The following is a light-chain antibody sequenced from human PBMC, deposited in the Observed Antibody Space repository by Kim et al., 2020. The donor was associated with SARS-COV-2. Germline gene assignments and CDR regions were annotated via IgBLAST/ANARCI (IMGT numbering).Light chain of an antibody. CDR2: GAS. Sequence: PGERAPLPCRASQSVSSNFAWYQQRPGQAPRLLIYGASTRATGIPDRFSGSGSATDFTLTISSLQSEDSAVYYCQQYNQWPPEYTFGQGTKLEI. J-gene: IGKJ2*01. CDR1: QSVSSN. CDR3: QQYNQWPPEYT. V-gene: IGKV3-15*01.